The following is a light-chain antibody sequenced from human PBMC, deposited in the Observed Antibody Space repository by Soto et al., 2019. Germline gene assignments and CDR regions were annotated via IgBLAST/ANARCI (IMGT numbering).Light chain of an antibody. J-gene: IGLJ1*01. CDR2: DVS. CDR3: SSFSYTTSLGV. V-gene: IGLV2-14*01. CDR1: SSDIAGYNY. Sequence: QSALTQPASVSGSLGQSITISCTGTSSDIAGYNYVSWYQQHPGKAPKLIIFDVSNRPSGVSYRFSGSKSDNTASLTISGLQAEDEADYYCSSFSYTTSLGVFGTGTKVTVL.